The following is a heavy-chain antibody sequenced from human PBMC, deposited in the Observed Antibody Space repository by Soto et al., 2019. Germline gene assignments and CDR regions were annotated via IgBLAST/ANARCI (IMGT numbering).Heavy chain of an antibody. CDR3: ARSYSGTFYGYDT. CDR1: GGSISSYH. Sequence: SETLSLTCTVSGGSISSYHWSWIRQSPGKGLEWIGYVFYTGSTKYNPALKRRVTISVDTSKNQFSLKLSSVSAADTGLYYCARSYSGTFYGYDTWVQGILVTVSS. D-gene: IGHD1-26*01. J-gene: IGHJ5*02. CDR2: VFYTGST. V-gene: IGHV4-59*01.